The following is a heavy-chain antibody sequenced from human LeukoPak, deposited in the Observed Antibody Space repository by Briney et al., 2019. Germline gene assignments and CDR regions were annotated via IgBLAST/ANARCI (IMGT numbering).Heavy chain of an antibody. Sequence: PSETLSLTCTVSGGSISGYYWSWIRQPPGKGLEWIGYMYYSGSTNYNPSLKSRVSISVDKSKNQFSLKLSSVTAADTAVYYCATCIAVAGINYFDYWGQGTLVTVSS. V-gene: IGHV4-59*12. J-gene: IGHJ4*02. CDR2: MYYSGST. CDR1: GGSISGYY. CDR3: ATCIAVAGINYFDY. D-gene: IGHD6-19*01.